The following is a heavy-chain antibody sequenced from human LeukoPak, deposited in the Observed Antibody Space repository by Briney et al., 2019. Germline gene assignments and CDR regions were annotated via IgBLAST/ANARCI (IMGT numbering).Heavy chain of an antibody. J-gene: IGHJ5*02. CDR2: INHDGSIT. Sequence: GGSLRLSCAASGFTFSSYWMHWVRQVPGKGLVWVSRINHDGSITTYADSVKGRFTISRDNAKNTLYLQMNSLRAEDTAVYYCAKGSKAAAGSRPYNWFDPWGQGTLVTVSS. CDR1: GFTFSSYW. V-gene: IGHV3-74*01. CDR3: AKGSKAAAGSRPYNWFDP. D-gene: IGHD6-13*01.